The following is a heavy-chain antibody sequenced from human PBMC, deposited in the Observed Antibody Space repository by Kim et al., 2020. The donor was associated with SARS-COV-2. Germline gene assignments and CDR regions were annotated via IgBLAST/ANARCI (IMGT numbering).Heavy chain of an antibody. CDR2: IKEDGSEA. J-gene: IGHJ4*02. CDR1: GFIIRTYW. Sequence: GGSLRLSCVASGFIIRTYWMTWVRQPPGKGLEWVGNIKEDGSEAYYADSVKGRFTISRDNAKNSLYLQMNSLRAEDTAVYYCMRDPVPYWGQGTLVIVSS. V-gene: IGHV3-7*01. D-gene: IGHD4-17*01. CDR3: MRDPVPY.